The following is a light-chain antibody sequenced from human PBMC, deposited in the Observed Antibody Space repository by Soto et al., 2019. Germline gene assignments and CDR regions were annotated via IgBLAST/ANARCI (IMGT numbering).Light chain of an antibody. CDR2: QIS. V-gene: IGKV2-24*01. CDR3: MQGTHFSWT. Sequence: IVITQTPVSSPVTLLQPPSISCITTERLVHSDGNTYLSWLQHRPGQPPRLLIYQISKRLPGVPERISGSGAGTEFTLKISRVEAEDVGLYYCMQGTHFSWTFGQGTKVDI. J-gene: IGKJ1*01. CDR1: ERLVHSDGNTY.